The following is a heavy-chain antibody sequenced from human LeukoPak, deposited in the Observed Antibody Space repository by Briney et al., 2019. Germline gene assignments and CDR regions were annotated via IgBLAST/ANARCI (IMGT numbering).Heavy chain of an antibody. D-gene: IGHD2-15*01. Sequence: GASVKVSCKASGGTFSSYAISWVRQAPGQGLEWMGRIIPILGIANYAQKLQGRVTMTTDTSTSTAYMELRSLRSDDTAVYYCARVYCSGGSCYFIPDYWGQGTLVTVSP. CDR3: ARVYCSGGSCYFIPDY. J-gene: IGHJ4*02. CDR2: IIPILGIA. CDR1: GGTFSSYA. V-gene: IGHV1-69*04.